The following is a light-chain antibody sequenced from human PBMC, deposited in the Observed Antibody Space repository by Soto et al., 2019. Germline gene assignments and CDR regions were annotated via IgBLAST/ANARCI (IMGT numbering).Light chain of an antibody. CDR3: QTWGTGVQV. Sequence: QSVLTQSPSASASLGASVKLTCTLSGGHSSYAIAWHQQQPEKGPRYLMKLNSDGSHNKGDGIPDRFSGSSSGAERYLTISSLQSEDEADYSCQTWGTGVQVFGGGTKLTVL. J-gene: IGLJ3*02. CDR1: GGHSSYA. CDR2: LNSDGSH. V-gene: IGLV4-69*01.